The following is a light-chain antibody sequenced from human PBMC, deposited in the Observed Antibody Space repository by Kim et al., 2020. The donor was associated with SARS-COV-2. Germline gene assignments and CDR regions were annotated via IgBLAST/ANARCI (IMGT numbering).Light chain of an antibody. Sequence: EIVLTQSPGTLSLSPGERATLSCRASQSVSSSYLAWYQQKPGQAPRLLIYGASSRATGIPDRFSGSGSGTDFTLTISRLEPEDFAVYYCQQYGSSLSPNTFGQGTKLEI. CDR3: QQYGSSLSPNT. V-gene: IGKV3-20*01. CDR1: QSVSSSY. J-gene: IGKJ2*01. CDR2: GAS.